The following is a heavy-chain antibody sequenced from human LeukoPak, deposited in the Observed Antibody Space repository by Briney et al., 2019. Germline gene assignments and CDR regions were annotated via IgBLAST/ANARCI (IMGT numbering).Heavy chain of an antibody. CDR1: GFTFSIYA. CDR3: ARGPMVRGVTDYFDY. CDR2: IYYSGST. J-gene: IGHJ4*02. Sequence: GSLRLSCAASGFTFSIYAMNWVRQPPGKGLEWIGYIYYSGSTNYNPSLKSRVTISVDTSKNQFSLKLSSVTAADTAVYYCARGPMVRGVTDYFDYWGQGTLVTVSS. V-gene: IGHV4-59*01. D-gene: IGHD3-10*01.